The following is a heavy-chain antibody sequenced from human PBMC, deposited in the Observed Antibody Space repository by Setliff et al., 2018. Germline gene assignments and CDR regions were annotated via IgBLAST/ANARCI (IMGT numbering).Heavy chain of an antibody. D-gene: IGHD4-17*01. V-gene: IGHV1-18*01. J-gene: IGHJ4*01. Sequence: ASVKVSCKTSGFRFTNFGFSWVRQAPGQGLEWLGSISPYNGDTKYAQNLQGRVTMTTDTSTSTAYMELRSLRSDDTAVYYCARRSGDRGMTTGWPDDFDYWGRGTLVTVSS. CDR3: ARRSGDRGMTTGWPDDFDY. CDR1: GFRFTNFG. CDR2: ISPYNGDT.